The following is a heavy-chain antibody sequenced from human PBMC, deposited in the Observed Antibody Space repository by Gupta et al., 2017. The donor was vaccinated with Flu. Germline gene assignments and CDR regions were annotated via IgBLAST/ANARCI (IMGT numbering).Heavy chain of an antibody. CDR1: GGSIRSHSYY. Sequence: QPPLQESGPGLVKPSETLSLTCTVSGGSIRSHSYYWGWIRQPPGKGLEWIGSMYYSGTTYYNPSLNSRVTVSVDSSQNQFSLKLTSVTAADTAVYHCVAGYSSSSYPVDYWGQGTLVTVSS. V-gene: IGHV4-39*01. CDR3: VAGYSSSSYPVDY. CDR2: MYYSGTT. J-gene: IGHJ4*02. D-gene: IGHD2-2*01.